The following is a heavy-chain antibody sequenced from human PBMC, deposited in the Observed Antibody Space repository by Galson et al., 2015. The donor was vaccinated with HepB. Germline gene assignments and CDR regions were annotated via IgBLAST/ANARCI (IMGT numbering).Heavy chain of an antibody. J-gene: IGHJ4*02. Sequence: SLRLSCAASGSVFSNDWVHWVRQAPGKGLVWVARINTDGSFTEYADSVKGRFTISRDNAKNTLYLQMNSLRADDTAMYYCAGFGRAWSLSYWGQGTLVTVSS. CDR3: AGFGRAWSLSY. CDR2: INTDGSFT. CDR1: GSVFSNDW. D-gene: IGHD6-19*01. V-gene: IGHV3-74*01.